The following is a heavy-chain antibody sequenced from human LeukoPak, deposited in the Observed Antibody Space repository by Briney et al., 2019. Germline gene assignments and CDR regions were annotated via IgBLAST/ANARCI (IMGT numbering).Heavy chain of an antibody. Sequence: SETLSLTCAFYGGSFSGYSLTWIRQPPGKGLEWIGEINHSGSTNYNPSLKSRVTISVDTSKNQFSLKLSSVTAADTAVYYCARESRYSSSWTGGQGTLVTVSS. J-gene: IGHJ4*02. V-gene: IGHV4-34*01. CDR2: INHSGST. CDR1: GGSFSGYS. CDR3: ARESRYSSSWT. D-gene: IGHD6-13*01.